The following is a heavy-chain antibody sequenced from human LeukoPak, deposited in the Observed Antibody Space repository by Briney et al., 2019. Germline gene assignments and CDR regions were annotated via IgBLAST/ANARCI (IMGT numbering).Heavy chain of an antibody. J-gene: IGHJ5*02. V-gene: IGHV3-23*01. Sequence: GGSLSLSCAASGFPLRTYVMTWVRPAAGKGLEWVSTISGSGGSTYYADSVKGRFTISRDNSKNTLYLEMNSLRVDDTATYFCMRSDYGGLVDPWGQGTLVTVSS. CDR2: ISGSGGST. D-gene: IGHD4-17*01. CDR1: GFPLRTYV. CDR3: MRSDYGGLVDP.